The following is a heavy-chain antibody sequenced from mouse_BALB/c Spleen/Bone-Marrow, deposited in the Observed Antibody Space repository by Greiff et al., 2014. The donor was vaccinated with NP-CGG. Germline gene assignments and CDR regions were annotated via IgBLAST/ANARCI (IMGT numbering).Heavy chain of an antibody. CDR2: ILPGSGST. J-gene: IGHJ2*01. V-gene: IGHV1-9*01. D-gene: IGHD2-10*01. CDR3: ARGAYYGNYFDY. CDR1: GYTFSSYW. Sequence: VQLQESGAELMKPGASVKISCKATGYTFSSYWIEWVKQRPGHGLEWIGEILPGSGSTNYVEKFKGKATFTADTSSNTAYMQLSSLTSEDSAVYYCARGAYYGNYFDYWGQGTTLTVSS.